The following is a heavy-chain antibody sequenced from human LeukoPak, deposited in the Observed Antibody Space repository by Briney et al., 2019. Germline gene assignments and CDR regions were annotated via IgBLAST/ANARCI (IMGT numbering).Heavy chain of an antibody. CDR3: AKGREMATITLFDY. CDR1: GFTFNSYA. J-gene: IGHJ4*02. Sequence: PGGSLRLSCAASGFTFNSYAMSWVRQAPGKGLEWVSAISGSGGSTYYADSVKGRFTISRDNSKNTLYLQMNSLRAEDTAVYYCAKGREMATITLFDYWGQGTLVTVSS. V-gene: IGHV3-23*01. D-gene: IGHD5-24*01. CDR2: ISGSGGST.